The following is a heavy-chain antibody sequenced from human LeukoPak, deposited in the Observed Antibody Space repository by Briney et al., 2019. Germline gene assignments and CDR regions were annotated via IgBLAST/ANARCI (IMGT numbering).Heavy chain of an antibody. CDR2: IKSKIDGGTT. CDR1: RFSFSNAW. D-gene: IGHD3-9*01. CDR3: TTLSPDYDILTGYYKEDY. V-gene: IGHV3-15*01. Sequence: GGSLRLSCAVSRFSFSNAWMSWVRQAPGKGLEWVGRIKSKIDGGTTDYAAPVKGRLTISRDDSIKTLYLQMNSLKTEDTAVYYCTTLSPDYDILTGYYKEDYWGQGTLVTVSS. J-gene: IGHJ4*02.